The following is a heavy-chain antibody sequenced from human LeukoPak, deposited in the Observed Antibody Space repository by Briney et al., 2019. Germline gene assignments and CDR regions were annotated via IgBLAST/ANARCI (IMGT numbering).Heavy chain of an antibody. Sequence: QAGGSLRLSCAASGFTFSSYGMHWVRQAPGKGLEWVAVISYDGSNKYYADSVKGLFTISRDNSKNTLYLQMNSLRAEDTAVYYCAKALVVPAAIHGMDVWGQGTTVTVSS. J-gene: IGHJ6*02. CDR1: GFTFSSYG. D-gene: IGHD2-2*01. CDR3: AKALVVPAAIHGMDV. V-gene: IGHV3-30*18. CDR2: ISYDGSNK.